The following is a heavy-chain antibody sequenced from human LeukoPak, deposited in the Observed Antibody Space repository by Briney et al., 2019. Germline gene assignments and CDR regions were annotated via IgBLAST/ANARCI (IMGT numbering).Heavy chain of an antibody. CDR2: IRYDGTNK. CDR3: AKDRSGMGYYFDF. J-gene: IGHJ4*02. Sequence: GGSLRLSCAASGFTFGSYGMHWVRQAPGKGLEWVTFIRYDGTNKKYKDSVRGRFTISRDNSMNTLYLQMNSLRTEDTAVYYCAKDRSGMGYYFDFWGQGTLVTVSS. D-gene: IGHD1-26*01. V-gene: IGHV3-30*02. CDR1: GFTFGSYG.